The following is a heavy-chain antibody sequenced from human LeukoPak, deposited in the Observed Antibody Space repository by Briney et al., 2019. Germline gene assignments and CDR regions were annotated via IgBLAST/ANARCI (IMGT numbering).Heavy chain of an antibody. D-gene: IGHD2-15*01. Sequence: GESLKVSCKGSGYSFTSYWIGWVRQMPGKGLEWMGIIYPGDSDTKYSPSFQGQVTISADKSISTAYLQWSSLKASDTATYYCARLHCSGGSCYSARYYYYGMDVWGQGTTVTVSS. CDR2: IYPGDSDT. J-gene: IGHJ6*02. V-gene: IGHV5-51*01. CDR1: GYSFTSYW. CDR3: ARLHCSGGSCYSARYYYYGMDV.